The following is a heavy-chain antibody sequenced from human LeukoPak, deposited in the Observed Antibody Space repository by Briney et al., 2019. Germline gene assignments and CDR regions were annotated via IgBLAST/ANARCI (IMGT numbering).Heavy chain of an antibody. CDR1: GYTFTGYY. J-gene: IGHJ4*02. D-gene: IGHD3-16*01. V-gene: IGHV1-2*02. CDR3: ARATSSDY. CDR2: SKPNSGVT. Sequence: ASVKVFCKTSGYTFTGYYIHWGRQGPGQGLEWMGWSKPNSGVTKYAQKFQDRVTMTRDTSISMVYMELSSLRSDDTAVYYCARATSSDYWGQGTLVTVSS.